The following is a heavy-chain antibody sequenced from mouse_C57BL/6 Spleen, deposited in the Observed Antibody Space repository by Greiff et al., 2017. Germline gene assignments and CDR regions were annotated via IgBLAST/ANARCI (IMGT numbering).Heavy chain of an antibody. V-gene: IGHV1-26*01. CDR2: INPNNGGT. Sequence: VQLQQSGPELVKPGASVKISCKASGYTFTDYYMNWVKQSHGKSLEWIGDINPNNGGTSYNQKFKGKATLTVDKSSSTAYMELRSLTSEDSAVYYCASSYYGSSPYYFDYWGQGTTLTVSS. CDR1: GYTFTDYY. CDR3: ASSYYGSSPYYFDY. J-gene: IGHJ2*01. D-gene: IGHD1-1*01.